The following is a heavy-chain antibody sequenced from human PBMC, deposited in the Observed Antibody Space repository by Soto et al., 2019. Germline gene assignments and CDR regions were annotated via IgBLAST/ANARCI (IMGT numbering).Heavy chain of an antibody. CDR3: AKDMGIAVAGTGDY. Sequence: EVQLVESGGGLVQPGRSLRLSCAASGFTFDDYAMHWVRQAPGKGLEWVSGISWNSGSIGYADSVKGRFTISRDNAKNSLYLQVNSLRAEDTALYYCAKDMGIAVAGTGDYWGQGTLVTVSS. D-gene: IGHD6-19*01. V-gene: IGHV3-9*01. CDR1: GFTFDDYA. J-gene: IGHJ4*02. CDR2: ISWNSGSI.